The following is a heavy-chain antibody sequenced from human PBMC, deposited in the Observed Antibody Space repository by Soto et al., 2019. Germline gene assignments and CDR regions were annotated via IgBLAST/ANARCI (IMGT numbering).Heavy chain of an antibody. CDR1: GFTFSSYA. D-gene: IGHD3-3*01. V-gene: IGHV3-23*01. CDR3: AKGMYYDFWSGPPGLTEHRYMDV. J-gene: IGHJ6*03. CDR2: ISGSGGST. Sequence: GGSLRLSCAASGFTFSSYAMSWVRQAPGKGLEWVSAISGSGGSTYYADSVKGRFTISRDNSKNTLYLQMNSLRAEDTAVYYCAKGMYYDFWSGPPGLTEHRYMDVWGKGTTVTVSS.